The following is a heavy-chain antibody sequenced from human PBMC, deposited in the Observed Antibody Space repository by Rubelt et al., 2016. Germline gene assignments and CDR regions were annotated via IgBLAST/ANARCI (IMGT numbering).Heavy chain of an antibody. V-gene: IGHV1-58*01. CDR3: AADSGYGPSMDV. J-gene: IGHJ6*02. Sequence: QMQLVQSGPEVKKPGTSVKVSCKASGFTFTSTAVQWVRQARGQRLEWIGRLVVGSGNTNYAQKFQERVTITRDMSTSTAYSELSSLRSEDTAVYYCAADSGYGPSMDVWGQGTTVTVSS. D-gene: IGHD5-12*01. CDR2: LVVGSGNT. CDR1: GFTFTSTA.